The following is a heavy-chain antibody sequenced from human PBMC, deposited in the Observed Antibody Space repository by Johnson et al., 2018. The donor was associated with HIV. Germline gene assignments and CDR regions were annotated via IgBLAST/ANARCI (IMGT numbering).Heavy chain of an antibody. V-gene: IGHV3-30*04. J-gene: IGHJ3*02. CDR3: ARGALGDWVDAFDI. Sequence: QVQLVESGAGVAQPGRSLRLSCAASGFTFSTYAFHWVRQAPGKVLDWVAVISYEGSNKYYADSVKGRITISRDNSKNTLYLQMNSLRAEDTAVFYCARGALGDWVDAFDIWGQGTMVTVSS. CDR1: GFTFSTYA. D-gene: IGHD3-16*01. CDR2: ISYEGSNK.